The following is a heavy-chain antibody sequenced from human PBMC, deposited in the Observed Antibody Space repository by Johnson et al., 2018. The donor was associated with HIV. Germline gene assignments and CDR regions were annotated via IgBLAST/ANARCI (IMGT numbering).Heavy chain of an antibody. CDR3: ARDSTPWGGDHVAYAFDI. J-gene: IGHJ3*02. CDR1: GFAFGSYW. Sequence: EVQLVESGGGLVQPGRSLRLSCAASGFAFGSYWMHWVRQAPGKGLQWVANINQYGSEEYYVDSVKGRFTISRDNAKNSMYLQMNTLNAEDTAVYYCARDSTPWGGDHVAYAFDIWGRGTMVTVSS. D-gene: IGHD4-17*01. V-gene: IGHV3-7*05. CDR2: INQYGSEE.